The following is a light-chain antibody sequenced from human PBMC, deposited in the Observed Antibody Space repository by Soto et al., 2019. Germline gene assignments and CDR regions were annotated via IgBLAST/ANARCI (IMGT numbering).Light chain of an antibody. CDR1: SSNIRAGYD. CDR3: QSFDVSLSGGDWV. J-gene: IGLJ3*02. Sequence: QSVLTQPPSVSGAPGQRVTISCTGSSSNIRAGYDVHWYQQLPATVPQLLIYDNSNRPSGVPDRFSGSKSGTSASLAITGLQAEDEADYYCQSFDVSLSGGDWVFGGGTKVTVL. CDR2: DNS. V-gene: IGLV1-40*01.